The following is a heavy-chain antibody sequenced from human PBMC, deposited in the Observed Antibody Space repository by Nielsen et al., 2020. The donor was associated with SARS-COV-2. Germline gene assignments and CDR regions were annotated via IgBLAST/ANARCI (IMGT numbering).Heavy chain of an antibody. CDR1: GFTVSSNY. Sequence: GESLKISCAASGFTVSSNYMSWVRQAPGKGLEWASVIYSGGSTYYADSVKGRFTISRDNSKNTLYLQMNSLRAGDTAVYYCARERQLGYGMDVWGQGTTVTVSS. D-gene: IGHD6-6*01. CDR2: IYSGGST. J-gene: IGHJ6*02. V-gene: IGHV3-53*01. CDR3: ARERQLGYGMDV.